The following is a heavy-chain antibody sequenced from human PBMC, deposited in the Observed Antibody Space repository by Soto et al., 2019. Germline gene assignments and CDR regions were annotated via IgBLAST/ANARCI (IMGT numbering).Heavy chain of an antibody. Sequence: GGSLRLSCAASGFDFSSYAMSWVRQAPGKGLECISLISGTGVPTLYAESVKGRFAVTRDNSKDTLFLEMNNLRVDHKAMYYCAKSFCSSSSCFFLWVDPWGPGTLVTVSS. CDR3: AKSFCSSSSCFFLWVDP. CDR1: GFDFSSYA. V-gene: IGHV3-23*01. CDR2: ISGTGVPT. D-gene: IGHD2-2*01. J-gene: IGHJ5*02.